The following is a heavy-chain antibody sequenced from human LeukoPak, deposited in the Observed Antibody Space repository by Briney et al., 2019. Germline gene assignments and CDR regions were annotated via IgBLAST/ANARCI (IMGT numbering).Heavy chain of an antibody. J-gene: IGHJ5*02. CDR2: INPSGGST. CDR3: ARASEYCSGGSCYTKYNWFDP. Sequence: VAPVKVSCKASGYTFTSYHMHWVRQAPGQGLEWMGKINPSGGSTSYAQKFQGRVTMTRDTSTSTVYMELSSLRSEDTAVYYCARASEYCSGGSCYTKYNWFDPWGQGTLVTVSS. D-gene: IGHD2-15*01. CDR1: GYTFTSYH. V-gene: IGHV1-46*01.